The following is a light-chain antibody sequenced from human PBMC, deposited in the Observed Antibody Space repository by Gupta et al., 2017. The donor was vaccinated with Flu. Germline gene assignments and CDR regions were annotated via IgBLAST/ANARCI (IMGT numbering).Light chain of an antibody. Sequence: DIQMTQSPSSLSASVGERVTITCQASQDIRNYLNWYQQKPGKAPKLLIYDASNLATGVPSRFSGSGSGTDFTFTIRRLQPADIATYYGQQYDNLITFGGVTTVEIK. CDR2: DAS. CDR1: QDIRNY. V-gene: IGKV1-33*01. CDR3: QQYDNLIT. J-gene: IGKJ4*01.